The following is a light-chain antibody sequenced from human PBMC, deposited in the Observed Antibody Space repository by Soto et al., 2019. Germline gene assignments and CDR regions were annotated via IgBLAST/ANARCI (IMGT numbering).Light chain of an antibody. CDR2: EGS. Sequence: QSALTQPASVSGSLGQSITISCTGTSSDVGTYNLVSWYQQHPGKAPKLMIYEGSKRPSGVSNRFSGSKSGNTASLTISGLQAEDEADYYCCSYAVSSTWVFGGGTKVTVL. CDR1: SSDVGTYNL. J-gene: IGLJ3*02. CDR3: CSYAVSSTWV. V-gene: IGLV2-23*01.